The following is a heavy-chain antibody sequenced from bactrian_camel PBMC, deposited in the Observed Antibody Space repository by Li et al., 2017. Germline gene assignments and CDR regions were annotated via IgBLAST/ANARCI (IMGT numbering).Heavy chain of an antibody. J-gene: IGHJ4*01. D-gene: IGHD3*01. V-gene: IGHV3S14*01. CDR3: AASRQAFQSSSYALNYQRYND. CDR2: ITTDSRNS. Sequence: QVQLVESGGDSVQAGGSLRLSCEASGDAHRTTFMGWFRQAPGKEREGVATITTDSRNSFYADSVKGRFTISQDIAENTVTVYLQMNSLKPDDTAMYYCAASRQAFQSSSYALNYQRYNDWGQGTQVTVS. CDR1: GDAHRTTF.